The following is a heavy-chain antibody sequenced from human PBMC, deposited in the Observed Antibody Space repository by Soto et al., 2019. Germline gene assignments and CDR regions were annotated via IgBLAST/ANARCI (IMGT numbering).Heavy chain of an antibody. J-gene: IGHJ4*02. Sequence: PSETLSLTCPVPGDSISKSCHYWGWIRQPPGKALEWIGGIDYRGSTLSNPSLRSHITMSIDTSTKFFSLKVSSVTAEDTAVYYCARHRNWKVDYWGQGTLVTVSS. D-gene: IGHD1-1*01. CDR1: GDSISKSCHY. CDR2: IDYRGST. V-gene: IGHV4-39*01. CDR3: ARHRNWKVDY.